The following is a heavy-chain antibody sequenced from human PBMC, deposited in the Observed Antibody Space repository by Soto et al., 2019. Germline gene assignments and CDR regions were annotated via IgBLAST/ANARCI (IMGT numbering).Heavy chain of an antibody. D-gene: IGHD6-19*01. CDR1: GFTFSSYW. J-gene: IGHJ3*02. V-gene: IGHV3-74*02. Sequence: EVQLLESGGGLVQPGGSLRLSCAASGFTFSSYWMHWVRQAPGKGLVWVSRINSDGSSTSYADSVKGRFTISRDNAKNTLYREMNSLRAEDTAVYYCARGGYSSGWYISAFDIWGQGTMVTVSS. CDR2: INSDGSST. CDR3: ARGGYSSGWYISAFDI.